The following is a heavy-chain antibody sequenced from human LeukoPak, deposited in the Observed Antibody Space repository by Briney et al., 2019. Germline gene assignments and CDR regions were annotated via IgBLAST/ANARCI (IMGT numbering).Heavy chain of an antibody. CDR1: GFTFTNYA. CDR3: AKREKGTTGRFFDY. CDR2: ISEGVSNT. D-gene: IGHD4-17*01. V-gene: IGHV3-23*01. J-gene: IGHJ4*02. Sequence: GGSLRLSCAAPGFTFTNYAMTWVRQAPGKGLEWVSGISEGVSNTYYADSVKGRFTISRDHSKNTLYLKMNSLRAEDTALYYCAKREKGTTGRFFDYWGQGTLVTVSS.